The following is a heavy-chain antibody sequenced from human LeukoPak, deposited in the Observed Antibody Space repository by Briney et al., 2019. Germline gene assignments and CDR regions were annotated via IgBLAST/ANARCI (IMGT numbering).Heavy chain of an antibody. D-gene: IGHD3-3*01. CDR3: AEDEGKTYYDFWSGYYPNEYYFDY. CDR1: GFTFSSYG. Sequence: GGSLRLSCAASGFTFSSYGMHWVRQAPGKGLEWVAFIRYDGSNKYYADSVKGRFTISRDNSKNTLYLQMNSLRAEDTAVYYCAEDEGKTYYDFWSGYYPNEYYFDYWGQGTLVTVSS. J-gene: IGHJ4*02. V-gene: IGHV3-30*02. CDR2: IRYDGSNK.